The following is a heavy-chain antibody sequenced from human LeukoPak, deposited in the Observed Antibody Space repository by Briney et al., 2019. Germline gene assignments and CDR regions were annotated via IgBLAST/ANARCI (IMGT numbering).Heavy chain of an antibody. CDR2: LYMNDNT. Sequence: GGSLRLSCVSSGTIVSTNYMHWVRQAPGKGLESVSILYMNDNTYYADSVKGRFTISRDNSKNTLYLQMNSLRAEDTAVYYCATEPYCTNGVCYGTDYWGQGTLVTVSS. V-gene: IGHV3-66*03. D-gene: IGHD2-8*01. J-gene: IGHJ4*02. CDR3: ATEPYCTNGVCYGTDY. CDR1: GTIVSTNY.